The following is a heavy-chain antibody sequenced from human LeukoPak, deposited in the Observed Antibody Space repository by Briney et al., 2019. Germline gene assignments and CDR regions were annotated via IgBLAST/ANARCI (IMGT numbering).Heavy chain of an antibody. D-gene: IGHD6-13*01. J-gene: IGHJ4*02. CDR2: INHSGST. CDR1: GGSFSGYY. V-gene: IGHV4-34*01. Sequence: SETLSLTCAVYGGSFSGYYWSWIRQPPGKGLEWIGEINHSGSTNYNPSLKSRVTISVDTSKNQFSLKLSSMTAADTAVYYCATLGYSSSWYYFDYWGQGTLVTVSS. CDR3: ATLGYSSSWYYFDY.